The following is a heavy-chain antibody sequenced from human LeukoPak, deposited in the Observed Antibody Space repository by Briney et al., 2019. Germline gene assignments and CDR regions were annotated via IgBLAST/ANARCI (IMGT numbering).Heavy chain of an antibody. CDR1: GYTLTELS. D-gene: IGHD6-19*01. CDR2: FDPEDGET. J-gene: IGHJ5*02. Sequence: GASVKVSCKVSGYTLTELSMHWVRQAPGIGLEWMGGFDPEDGETIYAQKFQGRVTMTEDTSTDTAYMELSSLRSEDTAVYYCATTAVAGPGFDPWGQGTLVTVSS. V-gene: IGHV1-24*01. CDR3: ATTAVAGPGFDP.